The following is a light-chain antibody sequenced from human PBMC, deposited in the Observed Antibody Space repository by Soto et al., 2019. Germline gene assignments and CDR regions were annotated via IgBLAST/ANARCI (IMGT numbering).Light chain of an antibody. CDR2: DAS. V-gene: IGKV3-11*01. CDR3: QQRSNWPPGYT. J-gene: IGKJ2*01. CDR1: QRVSSY. Sequence: EIVLTQSQPTRSLSPGERATLSCRASQRVSSYLAWYQQKPGQAPRLLIYDASNRATGIPARFSGSGSGTDFTLTISSLEPEDFAVYYCQQRSNWPPGYTFGQGTKLEIK.